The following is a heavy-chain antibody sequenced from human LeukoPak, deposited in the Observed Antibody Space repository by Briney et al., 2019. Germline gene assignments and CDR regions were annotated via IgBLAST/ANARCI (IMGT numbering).Heavy chain of an antibody. CDR2: ISGSGGST. CDR1: GFTFSSYA. V-gene: IGHV3-23*01. J-gene: IGHJ6*02. D-gene: IGHD1-26*01. CDR3: TRSGSYRLYYYYGMDV. Sequence: QPGGSLRLSCAASGFTFSSYAMSWVRQAPGKGLEWVSAISGSGGSTYYADSVKGRFTISRDNSKNTLYLQMNSLRAEDTAVYYCTRSGSYRLYYYYGMDVWGQGTTVTVSS.